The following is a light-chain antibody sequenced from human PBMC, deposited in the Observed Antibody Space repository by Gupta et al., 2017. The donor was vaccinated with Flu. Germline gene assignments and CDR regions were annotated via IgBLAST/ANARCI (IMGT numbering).Light chain of an antibody. J-gene: IGKJ5*01. CDR3: QQSDNLPIT. Sequence: PSSLSASVGDRVTITCQASQDINTYLHWYQQKPGQAPKLLIYDASDLETGTPSRFSGSGSGTHFTFTISSLQPEDIATYYCQQSDNLPITFGQGTRLDIK. CDR1: QDINTY. V-gene: IGKV1-33*01. CDR2: DAS.